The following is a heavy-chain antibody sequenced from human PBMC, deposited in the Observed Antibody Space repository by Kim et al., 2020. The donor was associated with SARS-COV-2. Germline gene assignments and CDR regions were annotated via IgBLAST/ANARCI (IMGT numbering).Heavy chain of an antibody. CDR3: ARDRGDCSSTSCYGGFDY. CDR2: IYYIGST. V-gene: IGHV4-59*01. J-gene: IGHJ4*02. Sequence: SETLSLTCTVSGGSISSYYWSWIRQPPGKGLEWIGYIYYIGSTNYNPSLKSRVTIAVDTSKNQFSLKLSSVTAADTAVYYCARDRGDCSSTSCYGGFDYWGQGTLVTVSS. D-gene: IGHD2-2*01. CDR1: GGSISSYY.